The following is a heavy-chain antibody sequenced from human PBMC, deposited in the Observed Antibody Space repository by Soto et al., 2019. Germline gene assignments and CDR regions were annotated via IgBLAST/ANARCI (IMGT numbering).Heavy chain of an antibody. D-gene: IGHD6-19*01. CDR3: VCIREVIAVADTWWFDP. V-gene: IGHV1-18*01. Sequence: QVQLVQSGAEVKKPGASVKVSCKASGYTFTSYGISWVRQAPGQGLEWMGWISAYNGNTNYAQKLQGRVTMTTDTSTSTAYMELRSLRFDDTAVYYCVCIREVIAVADTWWFDPWGQGTLVTVSS. CDR1: GYTFTSYG. J-gene: IGHJ5*02. CDR2: ISAYNGNT.